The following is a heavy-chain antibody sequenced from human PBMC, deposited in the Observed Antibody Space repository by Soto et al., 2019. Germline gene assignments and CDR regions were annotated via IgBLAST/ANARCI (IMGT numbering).Heavy chain of an antibody. D-gene: IGHD3-16*01. CDR3: ASEEAFGNEREFGF. CDR1: GYTFTSYG. V-gene: IGHV1-18*01. CDR2: ISAYNGNT. J-gene: IGHJ4*02. Sequence: ASVKVSCKASGYTFTSYGISWVRQAPGQGLEWMGWISAYNGNTNYAQKLQGRVSVSADKSITTAYLQLSGLRASDTAMYYCASEEAFGNEREFGFWGQGTRVTVSS.